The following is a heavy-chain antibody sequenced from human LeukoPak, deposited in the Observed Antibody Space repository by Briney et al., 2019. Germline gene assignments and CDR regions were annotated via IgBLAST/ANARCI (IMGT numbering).Heavy chain of an antibody. V-gene: IGHV3-23*01. J-gene: IGHJ5*02. Sequence: GGSLGLSCAASGFTFSSYDMTWVRQAPGRGPEWVSSIRPSGDDTYYGDSVKGRFTISRDNSKSTVYLQMNNMRVDDTAVYYCARVAGWHWFDPWGQGTLVTVSS. D-gene: IGHD6-19*01. CDR3: ARVAGWHWFDP. CDR1: GFTFSSYD. CDR2: IRPSGDDT.